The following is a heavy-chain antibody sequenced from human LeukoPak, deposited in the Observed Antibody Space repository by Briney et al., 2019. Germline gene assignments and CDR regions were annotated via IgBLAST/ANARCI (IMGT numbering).Heavy chain of an antibody. D-gene: IGHD2-15*01. CDR3: ARDDGGYGFDY. V-gene: IGHV3-23*01. J-gene: IGHJ4*02. Sequence: GGTLRLSCAASGFTFSTYGMSWVRQAPGKGLEWVSVITGSGGSTYYADSVKGRFTISRDNSKNTLYLQINSLRAEDTAVYYCARDDGGYGFDYWGQGTLVTVSS. CDR2: ITGSGGST. CDR1: GFTFSTYG.